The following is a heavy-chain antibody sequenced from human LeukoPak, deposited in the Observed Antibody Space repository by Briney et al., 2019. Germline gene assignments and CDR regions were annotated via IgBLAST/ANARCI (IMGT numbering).Heavy chain of an antibody. CDR2: ITWNSGSI. J-gene: IGHJ6*02. CDR3: ARYSSSWYTMDV. V-gene: IGHV3-9*01. CDR1: GFTFDDYG. D-gene: IGHD6-13*01. Sequence: GRSLRLSCAASGFTFDDYGMHWVRQAPGKGLEWVSSITWNSGSIGYADSVKGRFTISRDNAKNSLYLQMNSLRAEDTALYYCARYSSSWYTMDVWGQGTTVTVSS.